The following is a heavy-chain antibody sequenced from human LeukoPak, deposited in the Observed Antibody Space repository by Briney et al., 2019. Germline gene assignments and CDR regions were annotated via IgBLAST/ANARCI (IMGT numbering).Heavy chain of an antibody. CDR2: IYPGDSDT. D-gene: IGHD2-15*01. Sequence: GGSLKISFKGPGYSFTSYWIGRGRQMPGKGLEWRGIIYPGDSDTRYSPSFQGQVTISADKSISTAYLQWSSLKASDTAMYYCARAYCSGGSCRFDYWGQGTLVTVSS. CDR3: ARAYCSGGSCRFDY. V-gene: IGHV5-51*01. CDR1: GYSFTSYW. J-gene: IGHJ4*02.